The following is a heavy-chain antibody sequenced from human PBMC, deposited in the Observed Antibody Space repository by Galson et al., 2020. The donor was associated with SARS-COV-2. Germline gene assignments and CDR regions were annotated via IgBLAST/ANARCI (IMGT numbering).Heavy chain of an antibody. J-gene: IGHJ6*02. Sequence: TLSLTCTVSGGSISSGGYYWSWIRQHPGKGLEWIGYIYYSGSTYYNPSLKSRVTISVDTSKNQFSLKLSSVTAADTAVYYCARETAMGFDYYYGMDVWGQGTTVTVSS. V-gene: IGHV4-31*03. CDR3: ARETAMGFDYYYGMDV. CDR1: GGSISSGGYY. CDR2: IYYSGST. D-gene: IGHD5-18*01.